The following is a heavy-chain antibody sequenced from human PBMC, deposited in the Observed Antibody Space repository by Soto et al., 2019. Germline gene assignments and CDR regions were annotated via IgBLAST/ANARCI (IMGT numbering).Heavy chain of an antibody. J-gene: IGHJ4*02. D-gene: IGHD3-22*01. CDR1: GFTFSSYW. V-gene: IGHV3-74*01. Sequence: SLRLSCAASGFTFSSYWMHWVRQAPGKGLVWVSRINSDGSRTSYADSAKGRFTIPRDNAKNTVYLQMNSLRAEDTAVYYCARGDGDYYDGNGYLGRHWGQGTLVTVSS. CDR3: ARGDGDYYDGNGYLGRH. CDR2: INSDGSRT.